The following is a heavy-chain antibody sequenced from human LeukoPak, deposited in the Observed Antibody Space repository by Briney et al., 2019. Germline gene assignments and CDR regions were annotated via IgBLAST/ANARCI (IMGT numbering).Heavy chain of an antibody. V-gene: IGHV3-11*01. CDR2: ISSTASSI. CDR1: GFTFSNAW. Sequence: SGGSLRLSCAASGFTFSNAWMSWVRQAPGKGLEWVSYISSTASSICYADSVKGRFTISRDNAKNSLYLQMNSLRAEDTAVYSCARDVTYHGGDWFDPWGQGTLVTVSS. J-gene: IGHJ5*02. CDR3: ARDVTYHGGDWFDP. D-gene: IGHD4-23*01.